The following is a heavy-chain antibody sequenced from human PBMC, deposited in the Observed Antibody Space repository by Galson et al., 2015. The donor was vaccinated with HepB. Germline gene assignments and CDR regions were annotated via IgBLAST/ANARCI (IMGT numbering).Heavy chain of an antibody. CDR1: GFTFSSYS. CDR2: ISSSSSYI. V-gene: IGHV3-21*01. Sequence: SLRLSCAASGFTFSSYSMNWVRQAPGKGLEWVSSISSSSSYIYYADSVKGRFTISRDNAKNSLYLQMNSLRAEDTAVYYCASPSDPGTTRYMDVWGKGTTVTVSS. J-gene: IGHJ6*03. D-gene: IGHD1-7*01. CDR3: ASPSDPGTTRYMDV.